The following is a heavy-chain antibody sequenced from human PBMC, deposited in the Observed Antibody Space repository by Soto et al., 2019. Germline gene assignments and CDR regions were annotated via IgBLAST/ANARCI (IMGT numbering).Heavy chain of an antibody. CDR1: GGSFSGYY. D-gene: IGHD3-10*01. V-gene: IGHV4-34*01. CDR2: INHSGST. Sequence: SETLCLTCAVYGGSFSGYYWSWIRQPPGKGLEWIGEINHSGSTNYNPSLKSRVTISVDTSKNQFSLKLSSVTAADTAVYYCARGTRSRRFGELIRYWYVDLWGRGTLFT. J-gene: IGHJ2*01. CDR3: ARGTRSRRFGELIRYWYVDL.